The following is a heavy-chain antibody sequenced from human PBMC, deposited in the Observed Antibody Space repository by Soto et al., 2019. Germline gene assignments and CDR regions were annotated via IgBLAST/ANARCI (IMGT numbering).Heavy chain of an antibody. CDR3: ARGLILWFGELSRRGGYYYYMDV. V-gene: IGHV4-34*01. D-gene: IGHD3-10*01. J-gene: IGHJ6*03. Sequence: QVQLQQWGAGLLKPSETLALTCAVYGGSFSGYQWSWIRQTPGKGLEWIGEINDSGNINYNPSLKSRVTMLIDTPKKQISLKLSSVTASETAVYCCARGLILWFGELSRRGGYYYYMDVWGKGTTVTVSS. CDR2: INDSGNI. CDR1: GGSFSGYQ.